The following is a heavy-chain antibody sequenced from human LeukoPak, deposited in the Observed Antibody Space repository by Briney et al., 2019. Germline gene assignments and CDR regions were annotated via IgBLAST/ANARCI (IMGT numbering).Heavy chain of an antibody. CDR3: ARDRVVGATKFDY. Sequence: PSETLSLTCTVSGGSISSSSYYWGWIRQPPGKGLEWIGSIYYSGSTYYNPSLKSRVTISVDTSKNQFSLKLSSVTAADTAVYYCARDRVVGATKFDYWGQGTLVTVSS. V-gene: IGHV4-39*07. D-gene: IGHD1-26*01. J-gene: IGHJ4*02. CDR2: IYYSGST. CDR1: GGSISSSSYY.